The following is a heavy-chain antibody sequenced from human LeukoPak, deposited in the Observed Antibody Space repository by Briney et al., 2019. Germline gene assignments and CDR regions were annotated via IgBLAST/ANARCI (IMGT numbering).Heavy chain of an antibody. CDR2: IWYDGSNK. Sequence: GRSLRLSCAASGFTFSSYGMHWVRQAPGKGLEWVTVIWYDGSNKYYADSVKGRFTISRDNSKNTLYLQMNSLRAEDTAVYYCARDYYRYFDYWGQGTLVNVSS. J-gene: IGHJ4*02. D-gene: IGHD3-22*01. CDR3: ARDYYRYFDY. CDR1: GFTFSSYG. V-gene: IGHV3-33*01.